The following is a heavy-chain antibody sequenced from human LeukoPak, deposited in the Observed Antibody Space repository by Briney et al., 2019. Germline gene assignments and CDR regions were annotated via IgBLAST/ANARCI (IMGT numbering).Heavy chain of an antibody. CDR1: GFTFSSYS. Sequence: GGSLRLSCAASGFTFSSYSMNWVRQAPGKGLEWVSYISSSSSTIYYADSVKGRFTISRDNAKNSLYLQMNSLRAEDTAVYYCARGGTYYYDSSGYYTDPFDYWGQGTLVTVSS. J-gene: IGHJ4*02. CDR2: ISSSSSTI. D-gene: IGHD3-22*01. V-gene: IGHV3-48*04. CDR3: ARGGTYYYDSSGYYTDPFDY.